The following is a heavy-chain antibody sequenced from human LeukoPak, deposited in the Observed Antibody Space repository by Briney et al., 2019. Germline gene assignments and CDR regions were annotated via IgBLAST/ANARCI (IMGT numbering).Heavy chain of an antibody. Sequence: GGSLRLSCAASGFTFSSYWMSWVRQAPGKGLEWVANIKQDGSEKYLVDSVKGRFTMSRDNAKNSLYLQMSSLRAEDTAVYYCARSRYCVNGICSYFDYWGQGTLVTVSS. J-gene: IGHJ4*02. D-gene: IGHD2-8*01. CDR3: ARSRYCVNGICSYFDY. V-gene: IGHV3-7*03. CDR2: IKQDGSEK. CDR1: GFTFSSYW.